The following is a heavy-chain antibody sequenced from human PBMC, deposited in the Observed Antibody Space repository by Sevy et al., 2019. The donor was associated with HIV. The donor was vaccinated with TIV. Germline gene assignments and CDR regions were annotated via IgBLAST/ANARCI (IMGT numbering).Heavy chain of an antibody. J-gene: IGHJ4*02. CDR1: GFTFSSYA. D-gene: IGHD6-13*01. CDR2: ISGSGGST. V-gene: IGHV3-23*01. CDR3: AKEGRPGIAAAGRYFDY. Sequence: GGSVRLSCAASGFTFSSYAMSWVRQAPGKGLEWVSAISGSGGSTYYADSVKGRFTISRDNSKNTLYLQMNSLRAEDTAVYYCAKEGRPGIAAAGRYFDYWGQGTLVTVSS.